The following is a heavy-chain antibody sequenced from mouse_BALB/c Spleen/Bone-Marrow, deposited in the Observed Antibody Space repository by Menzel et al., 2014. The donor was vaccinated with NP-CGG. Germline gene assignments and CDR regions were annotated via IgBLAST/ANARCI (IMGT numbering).Heavy chain of an antibody. CDR2: IWAGGST. CDR1: GFSLTSYG. V-gene: IGHV2-9*02. Sequence: VKLVESGPGLVAPSQSLSITCTVSGFSLTSYGVHWVRQPPGKGLEWLGVIWAGGSTNYNSALMSRLSISKDNSKSQXFVXMXXLQTDDTAMYYCAREPSTMITTGFAYWGQGTLVNVSA. J-gene: IGHJ3*01. CDR3: AREPSTMITTGFAY. D-gene: IGHD2-4*01.